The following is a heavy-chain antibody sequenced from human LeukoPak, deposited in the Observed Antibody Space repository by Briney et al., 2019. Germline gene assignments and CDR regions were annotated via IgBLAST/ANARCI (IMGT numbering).Heavy chain of an antibody. Sequence: PSETLSLTCTVSGGSISSSSYYWGWIRQPPGKGLEWIGSIYYSGSTYYNPSLKSRVTISVDTSKNQFSLKLSSVTAADTAVFYCASYYYGSGSVDYWGQGTPVTVSS. D-gene: IGHD3-10*01. CDR1: GGSISSSSYY. J-gene: IGHJ4*02. CDR2: IYYSGST. V-gene: IGHV4-39*01. CDR3: ASYYYGSGSVDY.